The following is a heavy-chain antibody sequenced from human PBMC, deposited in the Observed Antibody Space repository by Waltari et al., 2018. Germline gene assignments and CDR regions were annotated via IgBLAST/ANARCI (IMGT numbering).Heavy chain of an antibody. CDR1: GFTFSSYA. D-gene: IGHD3-10*01. CDR3: ARAGETNACDI. J-gene: IGHJ3*02. Sequence: QVQLVESGGGVVQPGRSLRLSCAASGFTFSSYAMHWVRQAPGTGLEWVAVISYDGSNKYYADSVEGRFTIARDNSKNTLYRQMNSLRAEDTAVYYCARAGETNACDIWGQGTMVTVSS. V-gene: IGHV3-30*01. CDR2: ISYDGSNK.